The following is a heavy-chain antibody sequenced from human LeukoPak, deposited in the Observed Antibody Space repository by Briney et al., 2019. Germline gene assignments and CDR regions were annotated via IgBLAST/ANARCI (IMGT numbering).Heavy chain of an antibody. V-gene: IGHV1-8*01. D-gene: IGHD2-2*01. CDR3: ARFSDYCSSTSCYDY. CDR1: GYTFTGHY. J-gene: IGHJ4*02. Sequence: ASVKVSCKASGYTFTGHYMHWVRQAPGQGLEWMGWMNPNSGNTGYAQKFQGRVTMTRNTSISTAYMELSSLRSEDTAVYYCARFSDYCSSTSCYDYWGQGTLVTVSS. CDR2: MNPNSGNT.